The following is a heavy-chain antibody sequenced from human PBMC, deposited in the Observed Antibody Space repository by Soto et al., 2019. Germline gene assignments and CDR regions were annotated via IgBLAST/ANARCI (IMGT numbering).Heavy chain of an antibody. Sequence: VQLLESGGGLVQPGGSLRLSCAASEFTFSSYAMSWVRQAPGKGLEWVSAISGSGGDTYYADSVTGRFTISRDHPKNTMYLQMNNLRAEDTALYYCARGWQGDYWGQGTLVA. V-gene: IGHV3-23*01. J-gene: IGHJ4*02. CDR2: ISGSGGDT. CDR1: EFTFSSYA. D-gene: IGHD6-19*01. CDR3: ARGWQGDY.